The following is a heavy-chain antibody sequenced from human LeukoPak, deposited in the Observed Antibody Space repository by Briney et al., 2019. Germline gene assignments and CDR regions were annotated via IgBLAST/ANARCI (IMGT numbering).Heavy chain of an antibody. D-gene: IGHD1-26*01. CDR1: GYSFTSYC. Sequence: GEPLKISGQGSGYSFTSYCIGWARQLPGKGLEWMGIISPGVFDTSYSPSFQGQVTISADKSISTAYLQWSSLTASDTAMYYCARLSYGTVGWFDPWGQGTLVTVSS. V-gene: IGHV5-51*01. CDR2: ISPGVFDT. CDR3: ARLSYGTVGWFDP. J-gene: IGHJ5*02.